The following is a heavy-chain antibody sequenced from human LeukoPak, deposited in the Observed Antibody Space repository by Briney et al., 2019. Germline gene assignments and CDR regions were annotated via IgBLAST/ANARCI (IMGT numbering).Heavy chain of an antibody. V-gene: IGHV3-23*01. Sequence: GGSLRLSCAASGFTFSSYAMSWVRQAPGKGLEWVSAISGSGGSTYYADSVKGRFTISRDNSKNTLYLQMNSLRAEDTAVYYCAKDFWGSGSCYKPFDYWGQGTLVTVSS. J-gene: IGHJ4*02. CDR3: AKDFWGSGSCYKPFDY. CDR1: GFTFSSYA. CDR2: ISGSGGST. D-gene: IGHD3-10*01.